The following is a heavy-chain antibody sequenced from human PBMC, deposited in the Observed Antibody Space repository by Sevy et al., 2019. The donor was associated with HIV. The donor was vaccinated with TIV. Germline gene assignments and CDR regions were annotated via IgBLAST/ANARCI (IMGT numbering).Heavy chain of an antibody. CDR3: AREGCTRPHDY. CDR1: GFACYDYS. V-gene: IGHV3-23*01. J-gene: IGHJ4*02. D-gene: IGHD2-8*01. Sequence: GGSLRLSCAASGFACYDYSMSWIRQAPGKGLEWVATLSFGCGKIKYADSLKGRFTISRDNSKNSFYLQMDNLRVEDTALYYCAREGCTRPHDYWGQGTRLTVSS. CDR2: LSFGCGKI.